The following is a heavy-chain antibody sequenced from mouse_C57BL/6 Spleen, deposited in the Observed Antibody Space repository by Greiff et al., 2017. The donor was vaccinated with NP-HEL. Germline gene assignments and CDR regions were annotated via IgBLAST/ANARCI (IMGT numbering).Heavy chain of an antibody. D-gene: IGHD1-1*01. CDR3: AREGSSYDAMDY. CDR1: GYTFTDYY. Sequence: VQLQQSGAELVRPGASVKLSCKASGYTFTDYYINWVKQRPGQGLEWIARIYPGSGNTYYNEKFKGKATLTAEKSSSTAYMQLSSLTSEDSAVYFCAREGSSYDAMDYWGQGTSVTVSS. CDR2: IYPGSGNT. V-gene: IGHV1-76*01. J-gene: IGHJ4*01.